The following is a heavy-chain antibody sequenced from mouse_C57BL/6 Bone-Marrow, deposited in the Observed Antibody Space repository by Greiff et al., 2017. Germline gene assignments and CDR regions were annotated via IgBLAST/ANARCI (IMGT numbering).Heavy chain of an antibody. Sequence: VQLQQSGPELVKPGASVKISCKASGYTFTDYYMNWVQQSPGKSLEWIGDINPNNGGTSYNQKFKGKATLTVDKSSSTTYMELRSLTSEDSAVSYCARWPRYYYCSSQFAYWGQGTLVTVSA. CDR3: ARWPRYYYCSSQFAY. D-gene: IGHD1-1*01. CDR2: INPNNGGT. V-gene: IGHV1-26*01. J-gene: IGHJ3*01. CDR1: GYTFTDYY.